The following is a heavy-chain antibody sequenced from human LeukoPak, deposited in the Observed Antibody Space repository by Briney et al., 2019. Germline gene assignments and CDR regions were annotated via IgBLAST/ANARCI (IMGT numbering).Heavy chain of an antibody. CDR3: AKDGSGGH. CDR1: GFTFSSYG. Sequence: PGGSLRLSCAASGFTFSSYGMIWVRQAPGKGLEWVSAISGGGGSTYYADSVKGRFTIARDNSKNTLYLQMDSLRADDTAVHYWAKDGSGGHWGEGHLVTVSS. CDR2: ISGGGGST. D-gene: IGHD2-15*01. V-gene: IGHV3-23*01. J-gene: IGHJ4*02.